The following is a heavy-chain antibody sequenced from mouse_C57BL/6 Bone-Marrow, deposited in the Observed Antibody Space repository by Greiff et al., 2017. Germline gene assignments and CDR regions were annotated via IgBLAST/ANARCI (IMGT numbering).Heavy chain of an antibody. D-gene: IGHD2-4*01. CDR3: ALMITTREYYAMDY. J-gene: IGHJ4*01. Sequence: DVQLQESGAELVKPGASVKLSCTASGFNIKDYYMHWVKQRTEQGLEWIGRIDPEDGETKYAPKFQGKATITADTSANTAYLQLSSLTSEDTAVYYCALMITTREYYAMDYWGQGTSVTVSS. CDR2: IDPEDGET. CDR1: GFNIKDYY. V-gene: IGHV14-2*01.